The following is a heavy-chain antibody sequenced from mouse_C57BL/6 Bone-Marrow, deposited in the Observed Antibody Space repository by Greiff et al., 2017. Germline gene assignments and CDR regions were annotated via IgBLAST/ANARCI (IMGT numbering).Heavy chain of an antibody. J-gene: IGHJ2*01. Sequence: VQLQQSGAELVRPGASVTLSCKASGYTFTDYEMHWVKQTPVHGLEWIGAIDPETGGTAYNQKFKGKAILTADKSSSTAYMELRSLTSEDSAVYYCTPWLLRSHYWGQGTTLTVSA. CDR3: TPWLLRSHY. CDR1: GYTFTDYE. V-gene: IGHV1-15*01. D-gene: IGHD2-3*01. CDR2: IDPETGGT.